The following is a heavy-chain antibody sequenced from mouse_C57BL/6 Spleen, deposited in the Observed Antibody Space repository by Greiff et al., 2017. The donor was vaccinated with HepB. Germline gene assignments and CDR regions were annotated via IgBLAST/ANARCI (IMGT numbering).Heavy chain of an antibody. CDR2: ISDGGSYT. CDR3: ARGLGFMDY. CDR1: GFTFSSYA. V-gene: IGHV5-4*03. D-gene: IGHD4-1*01. J-gene: IGHJ4*01. Sequence: EVKVVESGGGLVKPGGSLKLSCAASGFTFSSYAMSWVRQTPEKRLEWVATISDGGSYTYYPDNVKGRFTISRDNAKNNLYLQMSHLKSEDTAMYYCARGLGFMDYWGQGTSVTVSS.